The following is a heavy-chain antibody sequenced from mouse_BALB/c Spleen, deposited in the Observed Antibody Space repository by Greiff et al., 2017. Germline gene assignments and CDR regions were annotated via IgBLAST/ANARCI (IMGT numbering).Heavy chain of an antibody. CDR2: IWSGGST. CDR3: ASHFITTATNAMDY. J-gene: IGHJ4*01. Sequence: VQLQQSGPGLVQPSQSLSITCTVSGFSLTSYGVHWVRQSPGKGLEWLGVIWSGGSTDYNAAFISRLSISKDNSKSQVFFKMNSLQADDTAMYYCASHFITTATNAMDYWGQGTSVTVSS. D-gene: IGHD1-2*01. V-gene: IGHV2-4-1*01. CDR1: GFSLTSYG.